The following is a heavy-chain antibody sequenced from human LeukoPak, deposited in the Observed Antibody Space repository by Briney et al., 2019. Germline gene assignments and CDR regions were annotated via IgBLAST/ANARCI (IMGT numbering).Heavy chain of an antibody. CDR2: INHSGST. CDR3: ARSYLVSRYFDY. V-gene: IGHV4-34*01. Sequence: SETLSLTCAVYGGSFSGYYWSWIRQPPGKGLGWIGEINHSGSTNYNPSLKSRVTISVDTSKNQFSLKLSSVTAADTAVYYCARSYLVSRYFDYWGQGTLVTVSS. J-gene: IGHJ4*02. D-gene: IGHD3-10*01. CDR1: GGSFSGYY.